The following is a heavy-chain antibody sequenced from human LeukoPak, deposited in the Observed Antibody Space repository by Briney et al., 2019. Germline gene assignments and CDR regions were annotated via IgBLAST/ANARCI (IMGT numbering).Heavy chain of an antibody. CDR3: AKVGLGNTAIHI. D-gene: IGHD3/OR15-3a*01. Sequence: ASVKVSCKASGYTFPNYDINWVRQATGQGLEWVGWMNFNSGSTGYAQKFQGRVTMTRNTVISTVYMELSSLKSEDTAIYYCAKVGLGNTAIHIWGQGTMVTVSS. CDR2: MNFNSGST. CDR1: GYTFPNYD. J-gene: IGHJ3*02. V-gene: IGHV1-8*01.